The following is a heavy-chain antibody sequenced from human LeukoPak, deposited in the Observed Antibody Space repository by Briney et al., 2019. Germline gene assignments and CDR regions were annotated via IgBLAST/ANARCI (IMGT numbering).Heavy chain of an antibody. CDR2: ISAYNGNT. CDR1: GYTFTSYG. D-gene: IGHD1-26*01. V-gene: IGHV1-18*01. Sequence: ASVKVSCKASGYTFTSYGISWVRQAPGQGLEWMGWISAYNGNTNYAQKLQGRVTMTTDTSTSTAYMELRSLRSDDTAVYYCARDLQGSGSYPTPRFDPWGQGTLVTVSS. J-gene: IGHJ5*02. CDR3: ARDLQGSGSYPTPRFDP.